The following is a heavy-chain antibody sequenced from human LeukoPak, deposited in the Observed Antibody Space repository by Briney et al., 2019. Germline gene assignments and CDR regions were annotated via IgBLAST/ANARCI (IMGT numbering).Heavy chain of an antibody. V-gene: IGHV3-30*03. D-gene: IGHD5-18*01. CDR2: ISYDGGYK. CDR1: GFTFSSYG. CDR3: ARPRSTGGYSYGPPPDY. J-gene: IGHJ4*02. Sequence: PGGSLRHSCAASGFTFSSYGMHWVRQALGKGLEWVAVISYDGGYKYYADSVKGRFTISRDNSKNTLYLQMNSLRAEDTAVYYCARPRSTGGYSYGPPPDYWGQGTLVTVSS.